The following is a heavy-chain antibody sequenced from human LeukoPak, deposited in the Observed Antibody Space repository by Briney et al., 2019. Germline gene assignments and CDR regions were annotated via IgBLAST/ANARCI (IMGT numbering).Heavy chain of an antibody. CDR3: ARAHLYNEQLEFGGLGVSSNWFDP. CDR2: INHSGST. CDR1: GGSFSGYY. Sequence: PSETLSLTCAVYGGSFSGYYWSWIRQPPGKGLEWIGEINHSGSTNYNPSLKSRVTISVDTSKNQFSLKLSSVTAADTAVYYCARAHLYNEQLEFGGLGVSSNWFDPWGQGTLVTVSS. V-gene: IGHV4-34*01. D-gene: IGHD1-1*01. J-gene: IGHJ5*02.